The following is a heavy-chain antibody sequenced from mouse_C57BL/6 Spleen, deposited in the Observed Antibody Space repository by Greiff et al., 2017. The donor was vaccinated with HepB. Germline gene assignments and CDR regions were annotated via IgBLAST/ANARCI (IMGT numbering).Heavy chain of an antibody. CDR1: GFNIKNTY. CDR3: ARAGYDGAWFAY. CDR2: IDPANGNT. D-gene: IGHD2-2*01. V-gene: IGHV14-3*01. Sequence: EVKVVESVAELVRPGASVKLSCTASGFNIKNTYMHWVKQRPEQGLEWIGRIDPANGNTKYAPKFQGKATITADTSSNTAYLQLSSLTSEDTAIYYCARAGYDGAWFAYWGQGTLVTVSA. J-gene: IGHJ3*01.